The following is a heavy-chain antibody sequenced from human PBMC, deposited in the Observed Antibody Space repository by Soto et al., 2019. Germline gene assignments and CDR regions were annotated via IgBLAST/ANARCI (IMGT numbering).Heavy chain of an antibody. J-gene: IGHJ6*02. Sequence: SETLSLTCAVSGGSISSSNWWSWVRQPPGKGLEWIGEIYHSGSTNYNPSLKSRVTISVDKSKNQFSLKLSSVTAADTAVYYCARASHYYGSGSYYYKYGMDVWGQGTTVTVSS. CDR2: IYHSGST. D-gene: IGHD3-10*01. V-gene: IGHV4-4*02. CDR1: GGSISSSNW. CDR3: ARASHYYGSGSYYYKYGMDV.